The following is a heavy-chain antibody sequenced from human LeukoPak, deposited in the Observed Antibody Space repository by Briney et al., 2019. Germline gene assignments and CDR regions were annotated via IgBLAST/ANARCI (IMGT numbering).Heavy chain of an antibody. CDR2: IYYSGST. J-gene: IGHJ4*02. CDR1: GGSISSSSYY. CDR3: ATTLNFGSGYPRYFFDY. Sequence: SETLSLTCTVSGGSISSSSYYWGWIRQPPGKGLEWIGSIYYSGSTYYNPSLNSRVSISVDMSKNQFSLKLSSVTAADTAVYFCATTLNFGSGYPRYFFDYWGQGILVTVSS. D-gene: IGHD3-22*01. V-gene: IGHV4-39*07.